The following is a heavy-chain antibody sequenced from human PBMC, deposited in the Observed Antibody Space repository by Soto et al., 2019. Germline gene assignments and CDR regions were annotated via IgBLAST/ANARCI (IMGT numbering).Heavy chain of an antibody. Sequence: QVQLVQSGAEVKKPGASVKVSCKASGYTFTSYAMHWVRQAPGQRLEWMGWINAGNGNTKYSQKFQGRVTITRYTSASTAYMELSSLRSEDTAVYDCAKRRYSSSGDWFDPWGQGTLVTVSS. CDR2: INAGNGNT. V-gene: IGHV1-3*01. CDR3: AKRRYSSSGDWFDP. J-gene: IGHJ5*02. CDR1: GYTFTSYA. D-gene: IGHD6-6*01.